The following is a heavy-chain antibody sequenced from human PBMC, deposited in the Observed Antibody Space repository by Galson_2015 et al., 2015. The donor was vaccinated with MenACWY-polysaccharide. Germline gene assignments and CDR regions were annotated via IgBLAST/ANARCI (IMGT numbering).Heavy chain of an antibody. CDR2: INGNSGGT. Sequence: SVKVSCKASGYTFTGYYMHWVRQAPGQGFEWMGWINGNSGGTNYAQKFQGRVTMTRDTPTSTAYMELSRLMSDDTAVYYCARYETTVTTGGWGYWGQGTLVTVSS. D-gene: IGHD4-17*01. CDR3: ARYETTVTTGGWGY. J-gene: IGHJ4*02. V-gene: IGHV1-2*02. CDR1: GYTFTGYY.